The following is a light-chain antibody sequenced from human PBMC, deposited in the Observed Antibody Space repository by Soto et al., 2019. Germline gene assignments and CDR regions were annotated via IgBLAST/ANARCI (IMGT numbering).Light chain of an antibody. J-gene: IGKJ1*01. CDR1: QSVSSD. CDR3: QQYNNWPWT. CDR2: GAS. Sequence: EIVMTQSPATLSVSPGERATLSCRASQSVSSDLAWYQQKPGQAPRLLIYGASTRATGIPARFSGSGSGTEFTLTISSLQSDDIAIYYCQQYNNWPWTFGQGTKVDI. V-gene: IGKV3-15*01.